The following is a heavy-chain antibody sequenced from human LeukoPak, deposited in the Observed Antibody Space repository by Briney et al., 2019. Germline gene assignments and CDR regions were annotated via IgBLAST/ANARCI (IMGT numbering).Heavy chain of an antibody. CDR3: ARGDRPGSLYYFDY. J-gene: IGHJ4*02. CDR1: GGTFSSYA. CDR2: IIPILGIA. Sequence: SVKVSCKASGGTFSSYAISWVRQAPGQGLEWMGRIIPILGIASYAQKFQGRVTITADKSTSTAYMELSSLRSEDTAVYYCARGDRPGSLYYFDYWGQGTLVTVSS. V-gene: IGHV1-69*04. D-gene: IGHD3-10*01.